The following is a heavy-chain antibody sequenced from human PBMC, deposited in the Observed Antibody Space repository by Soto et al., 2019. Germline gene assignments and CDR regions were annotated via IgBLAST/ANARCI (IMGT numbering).Heavy chain of an antibody. CDR1: GFTFNIFA. J-gene: IGHJ3*02. D-gene: IGHD5-12*01. CDR3: AKERRVATLDAFDI. Sequence: PGGSLRLSCSASGFTFNIFAMNWVRQAPGKGLEWVSTITGNGGGTYYADSVKGRFTISRHNSKNTLYLQMNSLRAEDTALYFCAKERRVATLDAFDIWGQGTMVTVSS. V-gene: IGHV3-23*01. CDR2: ITGNGGGT.